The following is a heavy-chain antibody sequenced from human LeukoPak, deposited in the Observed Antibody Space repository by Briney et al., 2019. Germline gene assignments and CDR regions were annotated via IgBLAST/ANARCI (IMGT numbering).Heavy chain of an antibody. CDR2: IYYSGST. CDR3: AREKESIDYGDSRISWYFDL. Sequence: SETLSLTCTVSGGSISSSSYYWGWIRQPPGKGLEWIGSIYYSGSTYYNSSLKSRVTISVDTSKNQFSLKLTSVTAADRAVYYCAREKESIDYGDSRISWYFDLWGRGTLVTVSS. J-gene: IGHJ2*01. CDR1: GGSISSSSYY. D-gene: IGHD4-17*01. V-gene: IGHV4-39*07.